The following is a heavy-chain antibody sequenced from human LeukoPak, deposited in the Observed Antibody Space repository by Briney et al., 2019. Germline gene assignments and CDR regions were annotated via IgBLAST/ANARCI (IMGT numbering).Heavy chain of an antibody. J-gene: IGHJ5*02. D-gene: IGHD2-21*02. CDR3: ARRGMTYCGGDCYSLNWFDP. Sequence: GASVKVSCKASGYTFTGYYMHWVRQAPGQGLEWMGRINPNSGGTNYAQKFQGRGTITTDESTSTAYMELSSLRSEDTAVYYCARRGMTYCGGDCYSLNWFDPWGQGTLVTVSS. CDR2: INPNSGGT. V-gene: IGHV1-2*06. CDR1: GYTFTGYY.